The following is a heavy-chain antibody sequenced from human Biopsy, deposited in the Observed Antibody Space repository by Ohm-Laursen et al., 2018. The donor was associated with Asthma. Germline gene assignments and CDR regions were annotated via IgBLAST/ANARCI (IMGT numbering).Heavy chain of an antibody. CDR2: IWYDGSNK. V-gene: IGHV3-33*06. CDR1: GFTFGSYG. Sequence: SLRLSCAASGFTFGSYGMHWVRQAPGKGLEWVAVIWYDGSNKYYADSVKGRFTISRDNSKNTLHLQMNSLRAEDTAVYYCAKAREDIVVVVAVSDSWGQGTLVTVSS. D-gene: IGHD2-15*01. CDR3: AKAREDIVVVVAVSDS. J-gene: IGHJ4*02.